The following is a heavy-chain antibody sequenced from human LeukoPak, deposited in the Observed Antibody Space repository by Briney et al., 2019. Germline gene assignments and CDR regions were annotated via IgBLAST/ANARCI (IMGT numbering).Heavy chain of an antibody. CDR1: GGSISSGSYY. Sequence: SETLSLTCTVSGGSISSGSYYWSWIRQPAGKGLEWIGRIHTSGSTNYNPSLKSRVTISVDTSKNQFSLKLSSVTAADTAVYYCARKPAMEAFDIWGQGTMVTVSS. J-gene: IGHJ3*02. D-gene: IGHD2-2*01. CDR3: ARKPAMEAFDI. V-gene: IGHV4-61*02. CDR2: IHTSGST.